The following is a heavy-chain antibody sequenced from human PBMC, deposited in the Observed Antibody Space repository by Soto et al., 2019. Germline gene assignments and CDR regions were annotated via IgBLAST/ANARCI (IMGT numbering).Heavy chain of an antibody. V-gene: IGHV4-59*01. D-gene: IGHD6-6*01. Sequence: SETLSLTCTVSGGSISSYYWSWIRQPPGKGLEWIGYIYYSGSTNYNPSLKSRVTISVDTSKNQFSLKLSSVTAADTAVHYCARSSYSSSSGVDYWGQGTLVTVSS. CDR1: GGSISSYY. CDR3: ARSSYSSSSGVDY. CDR2: IYYSGST. J-gene: IGHJ4*02.